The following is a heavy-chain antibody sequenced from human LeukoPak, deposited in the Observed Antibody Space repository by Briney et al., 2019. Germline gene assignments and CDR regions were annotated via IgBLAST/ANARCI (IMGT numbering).Heavy chain of an antibody. CDR2: IYYSGST. J-gene: IGHJ5*02. CDR1: GGSISSSSYY. Sequence: SETLSLTCTVSGGSISSSSYYWGWIRQPPGKGLEWIGSIYYSGSTYYNPSLKSRVTISVDTSKNQVSRQLSSVTPEDTAVYYCAREDDSGNINNDWFDPWGQGTLVTVSS. V-gene: IGHV4-39*02. CDR3: AREDDSGNINNDWFDP. D-gene: IGHD1-26*01.